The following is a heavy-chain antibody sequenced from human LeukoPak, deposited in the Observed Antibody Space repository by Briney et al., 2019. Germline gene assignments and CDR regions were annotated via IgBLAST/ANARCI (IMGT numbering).Heavy chain of an antibody. CDR3: ASQVSGYDTNIPTT. D-gene: IGHD5-12*01. V-gene: IGHV5-10-1*01. CDR1: GYSFTSYW. CDR2: IDPSDSYT. J-gene: IGHJ5*02. Sequence: GESLKISCKGSGYSFTSYWISWVRQMPGKGLEWMGRIDPSDSYTNYSPSFQGHVTISADKSISTAYLQWSSLKASDTAMYYCASQVSGYDTNIPTTWGQGTLVTVSS.